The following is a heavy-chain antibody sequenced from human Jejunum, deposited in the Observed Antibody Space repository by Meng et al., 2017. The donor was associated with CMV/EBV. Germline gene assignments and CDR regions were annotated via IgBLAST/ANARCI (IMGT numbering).Heavy chain of an antibody. CDR1: GGSFTTYY. CDR3: AKGYGNSFEY. CDR2: IITSGST. V-gene: IGHV4-4*07. Sequence: QVQLQESGHGVGEPSGTLSLACTVSGGSFTTYYWSWIRQRAGKGLEWIGRIITSGSTNYNPSLRSRVIMSVDTSKNQFFLKLRSVTAADTAVYFCAKGYGNSFEYWGQGSLVTVSS. J-gene: IGHJ4*02. D-gene: IGHD3-16*01.